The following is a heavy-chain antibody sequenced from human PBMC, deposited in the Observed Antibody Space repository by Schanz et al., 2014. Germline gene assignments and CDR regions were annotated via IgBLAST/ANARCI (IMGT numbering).Heavy chain of an antibody. CDR1: GFTFSTYA. J-gene: IGHJ4*02. D-gene: IGHD3-16*01. Sequence: EVQLVESGGGLVQPGGSLRLSCAASGFTFSTYAMTWVRQAPGKGLEWVGIIKPDGSEKFYVDSVKGRFTISRDNAKNLMYRHLTSLRAEDTAVYYCAREVWGSFGQHYWGQGALVTVSS. V-gene: IGHV3-7*01. CDR2: IKPDGSEK. CDR3: AREVWGSFGQHY.